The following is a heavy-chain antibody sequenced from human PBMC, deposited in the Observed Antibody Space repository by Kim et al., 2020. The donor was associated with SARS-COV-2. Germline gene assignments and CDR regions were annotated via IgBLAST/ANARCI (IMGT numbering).Heavy chain of an antibody. CDR3: AKTVRGVITYYYGMDV. Sequence: GGSLRLSCAASGFTFSSYAMSWVRQAPGKGLEWVSAISGSGGSTYYADSGKGRFTISRDNSKNTLYLQRNSLRAEDTAVYYCAKTVRGVITYYYGMDVWGQGTTVTVSS. V-gene: IGHV3-23*01. CDR1: GFTFSSYA. D-gene: IGHD3-10*01. J-gene: IGHJ6*02. CDR2: ISGSGGST.